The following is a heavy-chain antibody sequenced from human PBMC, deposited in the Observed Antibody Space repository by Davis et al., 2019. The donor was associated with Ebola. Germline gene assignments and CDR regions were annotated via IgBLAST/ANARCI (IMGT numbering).Heavy chain of an antibody. D-gene: IGHD6-19*01. CDR1: GFTFDDYA. Sequence: SLKISCAASGFTFDDYAMHWVRQAPGKGLEWVSGISWNSGSIGYADSVKGRFTISRDNAKNSLYLQMNSLRAEDTAVYYCARDRSYSSGFRGFDYWGQGTLVTVSS. CDR2: ISWNSGSI. V-gene: IGHV3-9*01. J-gene: IGHJ4*02. CDR3: ARDRSYSSGFRGFDY.